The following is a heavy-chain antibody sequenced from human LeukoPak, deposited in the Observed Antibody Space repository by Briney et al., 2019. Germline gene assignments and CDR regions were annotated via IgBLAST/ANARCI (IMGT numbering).Heavy chain of an antibody. CDR2: ISGSGGST. CDR1: GFTFSSYA. CDR3: ARDRGRYHMDV. Sequence: GGSLRLSCAAAGFTFSSYAMSWVRQAPGKGLEWVSAISGSGGSTYYADSVKGRFTISRDNSKNTLYLQMNSLRAGDTAVYYCARDRGRYHMDVRGKGTTVTISS. D-gene: IGHD6-25*01. J-gene: IGHJ6*03. V-gene: IGHV3-23*01.